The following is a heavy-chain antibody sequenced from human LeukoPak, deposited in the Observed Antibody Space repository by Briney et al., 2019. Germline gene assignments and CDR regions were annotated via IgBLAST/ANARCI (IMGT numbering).Heavy chain of an antibody. V-gene: IGHV3-30*18. CDR1: GFTFSNYG. Sequence: GRSLRLSCAASGFTFSNYGMHWVRQAPGKGLEWVTLISYDGSNKYYADSVKGRFTISRDNSKNTLYLQMNSLRAEDTAVYYCAKDYRPHDFWSGLVDYWGQGTLVTVSS. CDR2: ISYDGSNK. J-gene: IGHJ4*02. D-gene: IGHD3-3*01. CDR3: AKDYRPHDFWSGLVDY.